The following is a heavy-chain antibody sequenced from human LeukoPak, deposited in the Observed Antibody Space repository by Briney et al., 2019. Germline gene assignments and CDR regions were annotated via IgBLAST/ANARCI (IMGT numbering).Heavy chain of an antibody. J-gene: IGHJ4*02. CDR2: ISSSSSYI. D-gene: IGHD6-19*01. V-gene: IGHV3-21*01. CDR3: ARDNAPGYSSGWYAY. CDR1: GFTFSSYS. Sequence: GGSLRLSCAASGFTFSSYSMNWVRQAPGKGLEWVSSISSSSSYIYSADSVKGRFTISRDNAKNSLYLQMNSLRAEDTAVYYCARDNAPGYSSGWYAYWGQGTLVTVSS.